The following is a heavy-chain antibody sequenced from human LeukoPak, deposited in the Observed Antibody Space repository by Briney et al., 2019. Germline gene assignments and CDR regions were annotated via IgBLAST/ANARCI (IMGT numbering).Heavy chain of an antibody. CDR2: ISSSGTT. D-gene: IGHD4-11*01. J-gene: IGHJ5*01. V-gene: IGHV4-4*07. CDR3: VRDVPPYSEMYGWFDS. CDR1: GGSMNIHF. Sequence: SETLSLTCTVSGGSMNIHFWSWLRQSAGKGLEWIGRISSSGTTKYNPSLKSRVIMSIDTSKNQFSLKGTSVTAAHTAVYYCVRDVPPYSEMYGWFDSWGQGSLVTVSS.